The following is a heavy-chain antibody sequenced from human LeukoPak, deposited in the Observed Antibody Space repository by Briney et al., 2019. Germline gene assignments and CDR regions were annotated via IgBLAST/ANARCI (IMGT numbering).Heavy chain of an antibody. J-gene: IGHJ5*02. CDR2: IYYSGST. CDR1: GGSISSHY. CDR3: ARGGTTVTPGLLWFDP. Sequence: PETLSLTCSVSGGSISSHYWSWIGQPPGKGLEWIGYIYYSGSTKYNPSLKSRVTISVDTSKNQFSLKLSSVTAADTAVYYCARGGTTVTPGLLWFDPWGQGTLVTVSS. V-gene: IGHV4-59*11. D-gene: IGHD4-17*01.